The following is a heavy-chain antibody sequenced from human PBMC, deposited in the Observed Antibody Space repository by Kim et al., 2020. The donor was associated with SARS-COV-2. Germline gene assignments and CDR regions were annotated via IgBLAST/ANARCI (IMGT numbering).Heavy chain of an antibody. V-gene: IGHV7-4-1*02. Sequence: ASVKVSCKASGYTFTSYAMNWVRQAPGQGLEWMGWINTNTGNPTYAQGFTGRFVFSLDTSVSTAYLQISSLKAEDTAVYYCARGTHQWLVREFDYWGQGTLVTVSS. D-gene: IGHD6-19*01. J-gene: IGHJ4*02. CDR2: INTNTGNP. CDR3: ARGTHQWLVREFDY. CDR1: GYTFTSYA.